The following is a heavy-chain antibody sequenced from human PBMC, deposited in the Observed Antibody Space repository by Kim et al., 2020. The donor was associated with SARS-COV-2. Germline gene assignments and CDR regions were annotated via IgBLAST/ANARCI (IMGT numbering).Heavy chain of an antibody. V-gene: IGHV4-34*01. D-gene: IGHD2-15*01. Sequence: SETLSLTCAVYGGSFSGYYWSWIRQPPGKGLEWIGEINHSGSTNYNPSLKSRVTISVDTSKNQFSLKLSSVTAADTAVYYCARGKSRGYCSGGSCYSSSGYYYGMDVWGQGTTVTVSS. CDR2: INHSGST. CDR1: GGSFSGYY. CDR3: ARGKSRGYCSGGSCYSSSGYYYGMDV. J-gene: IGHJ6*02.